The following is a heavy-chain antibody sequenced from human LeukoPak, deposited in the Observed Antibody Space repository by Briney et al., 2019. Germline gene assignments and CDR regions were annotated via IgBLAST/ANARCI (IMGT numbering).Heavy chain of an antibody. CDR3: ARGMEWELLGYFDL. Sequence: SETLSLTCTVSGGSISSYYWGWIRQPPGKGLEWVGYIYYSGSTNYNPSLKSRVTISVDTSKNQFSLKLSSVTAADTAVYYCARGMEWELLGYFDLWGRGTLVTVSS. V-gene: IGHV4-59*01. CDR2: IYYSGST. D-gene: IGHD1-26*01. CDR1: GGSISSYY. J-gene: IGHJ2*01.